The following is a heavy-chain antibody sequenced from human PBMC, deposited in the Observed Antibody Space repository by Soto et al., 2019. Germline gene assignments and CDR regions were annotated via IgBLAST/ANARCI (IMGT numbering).Heavy chain of an antibody. CDR1: GFTFDDYA. J-gene: IGHJ6*02. CDR3: AKGGTAMVHFYHGLDV. V-gene: IGHV3-9*01. CDR2: ISWNGCNI. D-gene: IGHD5-18*01. Sequence: EVQLVESGGDLLQPGKSLRLSCAASGFTFDDYAMHWVRQSPGKGLEWISGISWNGCNIGYAESVTGRFTISRDNAERSVFLQMNNLTPDDTAFYYCAKGGTAMVHFYHGLDVWGQGTTVTVSS.